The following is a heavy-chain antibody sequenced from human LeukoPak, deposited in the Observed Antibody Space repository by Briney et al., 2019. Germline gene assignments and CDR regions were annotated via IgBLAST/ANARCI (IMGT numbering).Heavy chain of an antibody. Sequence: SVKVSCKASGGTFSSYAISWVRQAPGQGLEWMGGIIPIFGTPNYAQNFQGRVTMTRDMSTSTVYMELSSLRSEDTAVYYCARAGGSSGWYYRAFDYWGQGTLVTVSS. CDR2: IIPIFGTP. V-gene: IGHV1-69*05. J-gene: IGHJ4*02. CDR1: GGTFSSYA. CDR3: ARAGGSSGWYYRAFDY. D-gene: IGHD6-19*01.